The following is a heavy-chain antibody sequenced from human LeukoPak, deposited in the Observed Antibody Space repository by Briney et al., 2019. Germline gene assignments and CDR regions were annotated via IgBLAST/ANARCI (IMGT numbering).Heavy chain of an antibody. CDR1: GGSISNYY. CDR3: ARGAMATTPFFDY. V-gene: IGHV4-59*01. CDR2: VYYTGST. J-gene: IGHJ4*02. Sequence: SETLSLTCPVSGGSISNYYYWTWIRQPPGKGLGWIGYVYYTGSTNFNPSLKSRVTMSLDTSRNQFSLKLTSLTAADTAVYYCARGAMATTPFFDYWGQGTLVTVSS. D-gene: IGHD5-24*01.